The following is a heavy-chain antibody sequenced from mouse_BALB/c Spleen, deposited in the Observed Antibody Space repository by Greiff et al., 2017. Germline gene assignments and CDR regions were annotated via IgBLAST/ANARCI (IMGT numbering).Heavy chain of an antibody. Sequence: EVKLVESGGGLVKPGGSLKLSCAASGFTFSSYAMSWVRQSPEKRLEWVAEISSGGSYTYYPDTVTGRFTISRDNAKNTLYLEMSSLRSEDTAMDYCAREEKNGNYFDYWGQGTTLTVSS. CDR1: GFTFSSYA. J-gene: IGHJ2*01. CDR2: ISSGGSYT. D-gene: IGHD1-3*01. CDR3: AREEKNGNYFDY. V-gene: IGHV5-9-4*01.